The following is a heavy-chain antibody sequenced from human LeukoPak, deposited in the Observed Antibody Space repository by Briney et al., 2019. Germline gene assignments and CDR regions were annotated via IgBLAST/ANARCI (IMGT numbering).Heavy chain of an antibody. Sequence: PGGSLRLSCAASGFTFSTYAMSWVRQAPGKGLEWVSATSGSGGSTYYADSVTGRFTISRDNSKNTLYLQMDSLRAEDTAIYYCAKDWYRGFDIWGQGTMVTVSS. D-gene: IGHD6-13*01. J-gene: IGHJ3*02. CDR3: AKDWYRGFDI. CDR1: GFTFSTYA. V-gene: IGHV3-23*01. CDR2: TSGSGGST.